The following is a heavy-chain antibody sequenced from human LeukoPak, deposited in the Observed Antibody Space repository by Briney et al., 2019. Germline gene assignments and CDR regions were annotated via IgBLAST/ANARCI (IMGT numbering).Heavy chain of an antibody. D-gene: IGHD3-22*01. CDR1: GYSISSGYY. V-gene: IGHV4-38-2*02. J-gene: IGHJ4*02. Sequence: PSETLSLTCTVSGYSISSGYYWGWIRQPPGKGLEWIGSIYHSGSTYYNPSLKSRVTISVDTSKNQFSLHLSSVTAADTAVYYCARAPHFFDTSGSRYYFDSWGQGALVTVSS. CDR2: IYHSGST. CDR3: ARAPHFFDTSGSRYYFDS.